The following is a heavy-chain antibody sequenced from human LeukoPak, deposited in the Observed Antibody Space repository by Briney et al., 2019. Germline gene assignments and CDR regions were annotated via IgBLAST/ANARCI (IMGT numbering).Heavy chain of an antibody. V-gene: IGHV3-11*01. Sequence: KTGGSLRLSCAASGFTFSDYYMSWIRQAPGKGLEWVSYISSSGSTIYYADSVKGRFTTSRDNAKNSLYLQMNSLRAEDTAVYYCASPVAGTSDAFDIWGQGTMVTVSS. CDR1: GFTFSDYY. D-gene: IGHD6-19*01. CDR2: ISSSGSTI. CDR3: ASPVAGTSDAFDI. J-gene: IGHJ3*02.